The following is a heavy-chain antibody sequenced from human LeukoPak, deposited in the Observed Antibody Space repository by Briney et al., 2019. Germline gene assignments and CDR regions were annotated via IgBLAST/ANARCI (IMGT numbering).Heavy chain of an antibody. CDR3: ARGYGDYFPFDY. CDR1: GFTFSSYS. CDR2: ISSSSSYV. V-gene: IGHV3-21*01. D-gene: IGHD4-17*01. J-gene: IGHJ4*02. Sequence: GGSLRLSCAASGFTFSSYSMNWVRQAPGRGLEWVSSISSSSSYVYSADSVKGRFTIPRDNAKNSLYLQMNSLRAEDTAVYYCARGYGDYFPFDYWGQGTLVTVSS.